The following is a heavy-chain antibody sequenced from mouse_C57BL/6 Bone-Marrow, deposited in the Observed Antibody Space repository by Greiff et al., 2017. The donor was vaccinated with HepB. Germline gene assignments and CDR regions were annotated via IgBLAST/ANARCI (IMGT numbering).Heavy chain of an antibody. V-gene: IGHV1-4*01. D-gene: IGHD1-1*01. CDR3: ARFRGSSPFAY. CDR2: INPSSGYT. J-gene: IGHJ3*01. Sequence: QVQLQQSGAELARPGASVKMSCKASGYTFTSYTMHWVKQRPGQGLEWIGYINPSSGYTKSNQKFKDKATLTADKSSSTAYMQLSSLTSEDSAVYYCARFRGSSPFAYWGQGTLVTVSA. CDR1: GYTFTSYT.